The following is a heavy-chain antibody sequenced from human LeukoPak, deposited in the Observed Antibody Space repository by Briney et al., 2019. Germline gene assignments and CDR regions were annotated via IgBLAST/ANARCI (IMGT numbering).Heavy chain of an antibody. Sequence: QPGGSLRLSCTASGYTFSSYAMTWVRQAPGEGLEWVSALSGSGANTYYADSVKGRFAASRDNSKDTLYLQMRSLRAEDTAVYYCARGRSGYGPFDAFDIWGHGTWVTVSS. J-gene: IGHJ3*02. CDR2: LSGSGANT. CDR1: GYTFSSYA. D-gene: IGHD3-22*01. CDR3: ARGRSGYGPFDAFDI. V-gene: IGHV3-23*01.